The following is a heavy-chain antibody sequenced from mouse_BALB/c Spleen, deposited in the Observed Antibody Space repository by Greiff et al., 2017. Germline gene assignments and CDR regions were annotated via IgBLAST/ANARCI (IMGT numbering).Heavy chain of an antibody. CDR3: ARESHYDRAMDY. CDR1: GYTFTDYN. CDR2: INPNNGGT. Sequence: VQLKESGPELVKPGASVKISCKASGYTFTDYNMDWVKQSHGKSLEWIGDINPNNGGTIYNQKFKGKATLTVDKSSSTAYMELRSLTSEDTAVYYCARESHYDRAMDYWGQGTSVTVSS. D-gene: IGHD2-4*01. V-gene: IGHV1-18*01. J-gene: IGHJ4*01.